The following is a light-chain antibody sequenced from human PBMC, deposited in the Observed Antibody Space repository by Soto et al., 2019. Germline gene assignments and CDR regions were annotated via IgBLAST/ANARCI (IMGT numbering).Light chain of an antibody. J-gene: IGKJ1*01. CDR3: QQYNNWPWT. Sequence: EIVMTQSPATLSVSPGERATLSCRASQSVSSNLAWYQQKPGQAPGLLIYGASTRATGIPARFSGSGSGTEFTLTISSLQSEDFAVYYCQQYNNWPWTFGPGTKVDIK. V-gene: IGKV3-15*01. CDR1: QSVSSN. CDR2: GAS.